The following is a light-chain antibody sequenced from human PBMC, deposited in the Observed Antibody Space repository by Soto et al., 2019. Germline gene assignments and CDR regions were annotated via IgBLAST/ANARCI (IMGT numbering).Light chain of an antibody. Sequence: DSQRTQSHYTLSASGGDRVTSTCRASQSISSWLAWYQQKPGKAPKLLIYDASSLESGVPSRFSGRGSGTEFTLTIRSLQPDDFATYYCQQYNSYPLTFGGGTKVDI. CDR3: QQYNSYPLT. V-gene: IGKV1-5*01. J-gene: IGKJ4*01. CDR1: QSISSW. CDR2: DAS.